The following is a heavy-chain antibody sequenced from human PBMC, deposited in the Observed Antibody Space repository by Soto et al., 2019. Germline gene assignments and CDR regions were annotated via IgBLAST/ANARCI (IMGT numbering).Heavy chain of an antibody. V-gene: IGHV4-34*01. CDR1: GGSFSGYY. D-gene: IGHD3-22*01. CDR2: INHSGST. Sequence: QVQLQQWGAGLLKPSETLSLTCAVYGGSFSGYYWSWIRQPPGKGLEWIGEINHSGSTNYNPSLKSRVTISVDTSKNQFSLKLSSVTAADTAVYYCARGRLDYASSGYFPNYYYYGMDVWGQGTTVTVSS. CDR3: ARGRLDYASSGYFPNYYYYGMDV. J-gene: IGHJ6*02.